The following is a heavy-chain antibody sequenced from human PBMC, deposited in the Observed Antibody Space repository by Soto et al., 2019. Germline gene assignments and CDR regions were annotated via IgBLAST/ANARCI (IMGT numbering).Heavy chain of an antibody. CDR1: GYSFTSHW. CDR3: ARYSSSWYYFDY. V-gene: IGHV5-51*01. Sequence: GESLKISCKGSGYSFTSHWIGSVRHMPGKGLEWMGIIYPGDSDTRYSPSFQGQVTISADKSISTAYLQWSSLKASDTAMYYCARYSSSWYYFDYWGQGTLVTVSS. D-gene: IGHD6-13*01. J-gene: IGHJ4*02. CDR2: IYPGDSDT.